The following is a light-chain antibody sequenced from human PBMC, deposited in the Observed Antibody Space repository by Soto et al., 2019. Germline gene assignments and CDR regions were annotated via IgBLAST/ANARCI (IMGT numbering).Light chain of an antibody. CDR1: QSVTIGY. Sequence: VLTQSPGTLSLSPGERATLSCRASQSVTIGYLAWFQQKPGQAPRLLIYGARTRATGVPDRFSASGSGTDFSLTTSRLEHEDFGVYYCQQYGTSQWTLGQGTKADIK. V-gene: IGKV3-20*01. CDR3: QQYGTSQWT. CDR2: GAR. J-gene: IGKJ1*01.